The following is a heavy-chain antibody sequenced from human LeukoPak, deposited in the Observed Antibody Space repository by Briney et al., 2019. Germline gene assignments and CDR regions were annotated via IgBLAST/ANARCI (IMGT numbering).Heavy chain of an antibody. V-gene: IGHV3-33*01. CDR1: GFAFSSYG. CDR3: ARDLSSGYSSGWYDYYYYGMDV. CDR2: IWFDGSNK. D-gene: IGHD6-19*01. Sequence: PGRSLRLSCAASGFAFSSYGMHWVRQAPGKGLEGVAVIWFDGSNKYYADSVKGRFTISRDNSENTVYLQMNSLRAEDTAVYYCARDLSSGYSSGWYDYYYYGMDVWGQGTTVTVSS. J-gene: IGHJ6*02.